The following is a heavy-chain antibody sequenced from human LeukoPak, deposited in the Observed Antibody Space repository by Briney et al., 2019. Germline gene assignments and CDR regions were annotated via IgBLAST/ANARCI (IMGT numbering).Heavy chain of an antibody. J-gene: IGHJ3*02. V-gene: IGHV1-46*01. CDR3: ASRSPSPSLVGYCSGGSCNSRPWDAFDI. CDR1: GYTFTGYY. CDR2: INPSGGST. D-gene: IGHD2-15*01. Sequence: ASVKVSCKASGYTFTGYYMHWVRQAPGQGLEWMGIINPSGGSTSYAQKFQGRVTMTRDTSTSTVYMELSSLRSEDTAVYYCASRSPSPSLVGYCSGGSCNSRPWDAFDIWGQGTMVTVSS.